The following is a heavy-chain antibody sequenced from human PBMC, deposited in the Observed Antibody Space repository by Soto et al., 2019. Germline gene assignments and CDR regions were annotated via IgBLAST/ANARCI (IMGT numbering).Heavy chain of an antibody. D-gene: IGHD3-22*01. CDR3: ARDLNYYDRSGYPGY. CDR1: GFTFSSYW. CDR2: IRQDGNEK. V-gene: IGHV3-7*03. J-gene: IGHJ4*02. Sequence: PVGSLRLSCAGSGFTFSSYWMSWVRQAPGKGLEWVANIRQDGNEKYYVDSVKGRFTVSRDNAKSSLHLQMNSLRAEDTATYFCARDLNYYDRSGYPGYWGPGTLVTVSS.